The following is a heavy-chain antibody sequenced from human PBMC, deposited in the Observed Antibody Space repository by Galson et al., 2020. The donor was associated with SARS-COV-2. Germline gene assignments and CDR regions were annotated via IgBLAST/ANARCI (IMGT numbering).Heavy chain of an antibody. J-gene: IGHJ3*02. D-gene: IGHD5-12*01. Sequence: SETLSLTCTVSGGSISSYYWSWIRQPPGKGLEWIGYIYYSGSTNYNPSLKSRVTISVDTSKNQFSLKLSSVTAADTAVYYCARDSWGWLQLAGAFDIWGQGTMVTVSS. V-gene: IGHV4-59*13. CDR3: ARDSWGWLQLAGAFDI. CDR2: IYYSGST. CDR1: GGSISSYY.